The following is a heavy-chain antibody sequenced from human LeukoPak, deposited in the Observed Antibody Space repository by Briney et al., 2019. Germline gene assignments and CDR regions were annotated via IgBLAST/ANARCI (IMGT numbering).Heavy chain of an antibody. Sequence: PGACLRPSCAASGFTFSDYYIGSVRQAPGKGLEWVSYISISGSTIYYAHSVKGRFTISRDNAKNSLYLQMNSLRAEDTAVYYCARDYEVVVPAAIASGYPSSHGYFQHWGQGTLVTVSS. D-gene: IGHD2-2*02. J-gene: IGHJ1*01. CDR2: ISISGSTI. V-gene: IGHV3-11*01. CDR3: ARDYEVVVPAAIASGYPSSHGYFQH. CDR1: GFTFSDYY.